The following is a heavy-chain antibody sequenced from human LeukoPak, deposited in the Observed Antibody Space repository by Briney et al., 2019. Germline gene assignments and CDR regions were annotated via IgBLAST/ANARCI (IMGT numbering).Heavy chain of an antibody. J-gene: IGHJ4*02. CDR2: IWYDGSNK. D-gene: IGHD6-13*01. Sequence: PGGSLRLSCAASGFTFSSYGMHWVRQAPGKGLEWVAVIWYDGSNKIYADSVKGRFTISRDNSKHTLYLQMNSLRAEYTAVYYCAKERAAAIEGYFDYWGQGTLVTVSS. CDR1: GFTFSSYG. CDR3: AKERAAAIEGYFDY. V-gene: IGHV3-33*06.